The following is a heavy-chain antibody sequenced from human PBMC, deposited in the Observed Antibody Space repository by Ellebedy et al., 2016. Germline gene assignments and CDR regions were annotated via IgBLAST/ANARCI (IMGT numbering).Heavy chain of an antibody. CDR1: GGSFSGYY. V-gene: IGHV4-34*01. D-gene: IGHD3-10*01. CDR2: INHSGST. J-gene: IGHJ3*02. Sequence: SETLSLTCAVYGGSFSGYYWSWIRQPPGKGLEWIGEINHSGSTNYNPSLKSRVTISVDTSKNQFSLKLSSVTAADTAVYYCARDRSWFGENALDIWGQGTMVTVSS. CDR3: ARDRSWFGENALDI.